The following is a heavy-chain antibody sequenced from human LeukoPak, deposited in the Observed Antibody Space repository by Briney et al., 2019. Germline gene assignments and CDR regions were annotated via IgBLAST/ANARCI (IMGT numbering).Heavy chain of an antibody. Sequence: SETLSLTCAVYGGSFSGYYWSWIRQPPGKGLEWIGEINHSGSTNYNPSLKSRVTISVDTSKNQFSLKLSSVTAADTAVYYCARRRSGWYDRYFDYWGQGTLVTVSS. CDR1: GGSFSGYY. D-gene: IGHD6-19*01. J-gene: IGHJ4*02. CDR2: INHSGST. V-gene: IGHV4-34*01. CDR3: ARRRSGWYDRYFDY.